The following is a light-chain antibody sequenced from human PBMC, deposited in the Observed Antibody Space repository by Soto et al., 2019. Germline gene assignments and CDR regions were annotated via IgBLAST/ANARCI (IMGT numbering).Light chain of an antibody. V-gene: IGLV3-1*01. J-gene: IGLJ2*01. CDR3: QAWDNSPHVV. CDR1: KLGDKY. Sequence: SYELTQPPSVSVSPGQTASITCSGDKLGDKYACWYQQKPGQSPVLVIYQDTKRPSGIPERFSGSNSGNTATLTMSGTQAMDEADYYCQAWDNSPHVVFGGGTKLTVL. CDR2: QDT.